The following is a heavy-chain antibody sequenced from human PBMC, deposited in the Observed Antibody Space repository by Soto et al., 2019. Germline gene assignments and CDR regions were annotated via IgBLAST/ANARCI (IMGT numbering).Heavy chain of an antibody. Sequence: EVQVVESGGGLVQPGGSLRLSCAASGFTFSSYWMTWVRQAPGKGLEWVANIKQDGSEKYYVDSVKGRFAISRDNAKNSLYLQMNSLRAEDTAVYYCASDLSSSTWPDFYYYYYMDVWGKGTTVTVSS. V-gene: IGHV3-7*01. CDR3: ASDLSSSTWPDFYYYYYMDV. J-gene: IGHJ6*03. CDR1: GFTFSSYW. D-gene: IGHD6-13*01. CDR2: IKQDGSEK.